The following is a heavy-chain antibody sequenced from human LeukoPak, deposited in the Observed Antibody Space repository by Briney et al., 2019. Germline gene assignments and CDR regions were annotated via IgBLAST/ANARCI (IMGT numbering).Heavy chain of an antibody. CDR1: GFPFSSYN. CDR3: ARTAYSSGWYGGFDY. D-gene: IGHD6-19*01. CDR2: ISSSSSTI. Sequence: GGAPRLSFVASGFPFSSYNMNWGRHGPGEGVGGGLYISSSSSTIYYADSVKGRFTISRDNAKNSLYLQMNSLRDEDTAVYYCARTAYSSGWYGGFDYWGQGTLVTVSS. V-gene: IGHV3-48*02. J-gene: IGHJ4*02.